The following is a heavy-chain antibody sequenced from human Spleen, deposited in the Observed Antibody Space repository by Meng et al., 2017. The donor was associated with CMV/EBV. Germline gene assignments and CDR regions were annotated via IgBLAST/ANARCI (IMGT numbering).Heavy chain of an antibody. Sequence: TCTVSGGSISSCGYYWSWIRQHPGKGLEWIGYIYYSGSTYYNPSLKSRVTISVDTSKNQFSLKLSSVTAADTAVYYCARVVSMVVTTWGQGTLVTVSS. CDR3: ARVVSMVVTT. V-gene: IGHV4-31*03. J-gene: IGHJ5*02. D-gene: IGHD4-23*01. CDR1: GGSISSCGYY. CDR2: IYYSGST.